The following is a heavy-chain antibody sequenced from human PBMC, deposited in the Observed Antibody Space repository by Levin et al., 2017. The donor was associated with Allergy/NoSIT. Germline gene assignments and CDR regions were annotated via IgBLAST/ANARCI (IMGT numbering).Heavy chain of an antibody. V-gene: IGHV1-69*02. CDR3: ALGIAAAGTPQYYGYYYGMDV. CDR1: GGTFSSYP. CDR2: VIPVLGIT. J-gene: IGHJ6*02. D-gene: IGHD6-13*01. Sequence: ASVKVSCKASGGTFSSYPFSWVRQAPGQGLGWMGRVIPVLGITNYAQKFKGRVTITADESTSTAYMELSSLRSEDTAVYYCALGIAAAGTPQYYGYYYGMDVWGQGTTVIVSS.